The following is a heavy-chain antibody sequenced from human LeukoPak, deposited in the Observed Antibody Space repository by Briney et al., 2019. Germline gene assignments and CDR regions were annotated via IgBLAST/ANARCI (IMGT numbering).Heavy chain of an antibody. CDR3: LAWASTTPY. CDR1: EFTFSTSW. J-gene: IGHJ1*01. CDR2: LKPDGSVG. D-gene: IGHD1-1*01. V-gene: IGHV3-7*02. Sequence: GGSLRLSCTVSEFTFSTSWMNWVRQAPGKGLEWMANLKPDGSVGGHEVSVKRRFSVSRDNGQNPGYLQLNSLRVDDTGVDFCLAWASTTPYWGPGNPVAVSS.